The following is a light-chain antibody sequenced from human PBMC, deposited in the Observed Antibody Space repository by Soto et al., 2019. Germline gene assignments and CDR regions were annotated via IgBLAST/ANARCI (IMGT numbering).Light chain of an antibody. V-gene: IGKV3-20*01. CDR2: GAS. Sequence: VLTQSPGTLSLSPGERAILSCRASQTVNGNYLAWCQQKPGRAPRLLIYGASSRATGIPDRFSGSGSGTDFTLTISGLEPEDIAVFYCQQYGTSPRTFGQGTKVDIK. CDR1: QTVNGNY. CDR3: QQYGTSPRT. J-gene: IGKJ1*01.